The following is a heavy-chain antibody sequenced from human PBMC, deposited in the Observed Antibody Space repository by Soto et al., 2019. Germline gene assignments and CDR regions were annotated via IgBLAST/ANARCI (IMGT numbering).Heavy chain of an antibody. CDR2: ISGSGGGT. Sequence: LRLSCAASGFTFSSYAMSWVRQAPGKGLEWVSSISGSGGGTYYADSVKGRFTFSRDNSKNTLYLQMNSLRAEDTAVYYCAKEGYSYGYYFDYWGQGTLVTVSS. V-gene: IGHV3-23*01. CDR1: GFTFSSYA. CDR3: AKEGYSYGYYFDY. J-gene: IGHJ4*02. D-gene: IGHD5-18*01.